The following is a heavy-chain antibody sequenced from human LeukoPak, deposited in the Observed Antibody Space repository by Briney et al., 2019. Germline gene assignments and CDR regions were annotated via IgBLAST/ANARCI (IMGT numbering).Heavy chain of an antibody. D-gene: IGHD5-18*01. Sequence: SETLSLTCTVSGGSVSSRTYCWSWIRQPPGKGQVWIGFVHYTGSPNYNPPRKSRVTISVDTSKNQFSLKLSSVTAADTAVYSCARDPGYNYGYYFDSWGQGTLVTVSS. CDR3: ARDPGYNYGYYFDS. V-gene: IGHV4-61*01. CDR2: VHYTGSP. J-gene: IGHJ4*02. CDR1: GGSVSSRTYC.